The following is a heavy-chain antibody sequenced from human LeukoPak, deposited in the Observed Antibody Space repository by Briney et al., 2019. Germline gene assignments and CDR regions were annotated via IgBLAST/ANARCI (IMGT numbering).Heavy chain of an antibody. CDR2: TYYRSGWFY. CDR1: GDSVSSNSAA. V-gene: IGHV6-1*01. CDR3: ARGRPIMGAPQNAFDI. D-gene: IGHD1-26*01. J-gene: IGHJ3*02. Sequence: SQTLSLTCAISGDSVSSNSAAWNWIRQSPSRGLEWLGRTYYRSGWFYNYAVSMRGRITINPDTSRNQLSLQLNSVTPEDTALYYCARGRPIMGAPQNAFDIWGQGTMVTVSS.